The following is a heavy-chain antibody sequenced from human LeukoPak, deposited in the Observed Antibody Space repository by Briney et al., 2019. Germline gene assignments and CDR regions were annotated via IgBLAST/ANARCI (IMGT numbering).Heavy chain of an antibody. D-gene: IGHD2/OR15-2a*01. Sequence: ASVKFSCKASGGTFSSYTINWVRQAPGQGLEWMGGIIPVFGTANYVQKFQGRVTITADESTSTAYMELSSLRSEDTAVYYCVAVLEASGAVGYWGQGTLVTVSS. CDR2: IIPVFGTA. CDR3: VAVLEASGAVGY. CDR1: GGTFSSYT. J-gene: IGHJ4*02. V-gene: IGHV1-69*13.